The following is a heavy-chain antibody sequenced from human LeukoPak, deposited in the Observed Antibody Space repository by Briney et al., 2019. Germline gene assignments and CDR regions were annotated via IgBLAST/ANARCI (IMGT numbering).Heavy chain of an antibody. Sequence: ASVKVSCKASGYTFTSYGISWVRQAPGQGLEWMGWISAYNGNTNYAQKLQGRVTMTTDTSTSTAYMELRSLRSDDTVVYYCARVRTGYSSGWHFDYWGQGTLVTVSS. V-gene: IGHV1-18*01. CDR2: ISAYNGNT. D-gene: IGHD6-19*01. J-gene: IGHJ4*02. CDR3: ARVRTGYSSGWHFDY. CDR1: GYTFTSYG.